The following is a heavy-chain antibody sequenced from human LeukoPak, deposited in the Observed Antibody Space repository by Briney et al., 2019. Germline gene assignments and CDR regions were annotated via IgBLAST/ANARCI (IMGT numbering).Heavy chain of an antibody. CDR3: ARVRYYDSRGQGDY. Sequence: SETLSLTCTVSGGSISSSSSYWGWIRQPPGKGLEWIGEINHSGSTSYNPSLKSRVTISVDTSNNQFSLKLSSVTAADTAVYYCARVRYYDSRGQGDYWGQGTLVTVSS. J-gene: IGHJ4*02. V-gene: IGHV4-39*07. CDR1: GGSISSSSSY. CDR2: INHSGST. D-gene: IGHD3-22*01.